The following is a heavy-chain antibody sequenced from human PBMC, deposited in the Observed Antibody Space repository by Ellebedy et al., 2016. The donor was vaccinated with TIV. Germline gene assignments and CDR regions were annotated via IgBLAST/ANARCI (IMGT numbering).Heavy chain of an antibody. CDR2: ISVGGGST. CDR3: TRDLGPFDT. Sequence: GESLKISCAASGFSFNNYAMGWVRQAPGKGLEWVSGISVGGGSTYFADSVKGRFTASRDNSKNTLSLQMSSLRAEDTAVYYCTRDLGPFDTWGQGTLVTVSS. J-gene: IGHJ5*02. V-gene: IGHV3-23*01. CDR1: GFSFNNYA.